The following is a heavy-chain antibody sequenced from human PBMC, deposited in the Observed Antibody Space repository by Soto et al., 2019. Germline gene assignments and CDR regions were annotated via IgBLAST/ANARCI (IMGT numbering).Heavy chain of an antibody. D-gene: IGHD3-16*01. J-gene: IGHJ4*02. CDR2: IRGSSGTT. Sequence: EVQLVESGGGLVQPGGSLRLSCAASGFTFSSYNMHWVRQAPGKGLEWVSHIRGSSGTTYADSVKGRFTISRDNDENSLCLQMNSLRDEDTAVYYSARDGGDYGNPDYGGQGTVVSVSS. V-gene: IGHV3-48*02. CDR1: GFTFSSYN. CDR3: ARDGGDYGNPDY.